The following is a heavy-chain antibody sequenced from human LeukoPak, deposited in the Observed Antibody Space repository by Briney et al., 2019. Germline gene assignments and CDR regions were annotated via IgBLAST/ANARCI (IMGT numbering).Heavy chain of an antibody. J-gene: IGHJ2*01. CDR2: ITGGGDIT. Sequence: GGSLRLSCAASGFTFSSYAMSWVRQAPGKGLEWVSTITGGGDITKYADSVKGRFTISRDAPRNTLYLQMNSLRADDTAVYYCARDRRPWYFDLWGRGTLVSVPP. V-gene: IGHV3-23*01. CDR3: ARDRRPWYFDL. D-gene: IGHD6-6*01. CDR1: GFTFSSYA.